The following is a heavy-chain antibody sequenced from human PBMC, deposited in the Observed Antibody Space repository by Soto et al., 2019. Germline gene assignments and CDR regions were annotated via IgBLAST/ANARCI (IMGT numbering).Heavy chain of an antibody. CDR2: IGTAGDT. D-gene: IGHD3-22*01. CDR1: GFTFSSYD. J-gene: IGHJ4*02. CDR3: ARAIGPTLFDY. Sequence: GGSLRLSCAASGFTFSSYDMHWVRQGPGKGLEWVSAIGTAGDTNYAGSVKGRFTISRENAKNSLYLQMNSLRAGDTAIYFCARAIGPTLFDYWGQGTLVTVSS. V-gene: IGHV3-13*04.